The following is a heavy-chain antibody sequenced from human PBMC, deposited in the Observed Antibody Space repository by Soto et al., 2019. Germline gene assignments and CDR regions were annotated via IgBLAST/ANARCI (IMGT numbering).Heavy chain of an antibody. CDR1: GGSFSGYY. J-gene: IGHJ6*02. V-gene: IGHV4-34*01. Sequence: PSDTLSLTCAVYGGSFSGYYWRWIRQPPGKGLEGIGEINQSGSTNYNPSLKWRVTISVDTTKNQFSLKLSSVTAADTAVYYCASLGKNYDYWSGYYPLYDYYGMDVWGQGTTVTVSS. D-gene: IGHD3-3*01. CDR2: INQSGST. CDR3: ASLGKNYDYWSGYYPLYDYYGMDV.